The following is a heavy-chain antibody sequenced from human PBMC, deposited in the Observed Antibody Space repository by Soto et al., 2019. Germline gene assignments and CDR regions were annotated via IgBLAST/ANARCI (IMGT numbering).Heavy chain of an antibody. CDR1: GGSISSGGYY. D-gene: IGHD6-13*01. CDR2: IYYSGST. V-gene: IGHV4-31*03. J-gene: IGHJ4*02. Sequence: QVQLQESGSGLVKPSQTLSLTCTVSGGSISSGGYYWSWIPQHPGKGLEWIGYIYYSGSTYYNPSLKSRVTISVDTSKNQFSLKLSSVTAADTAVYYCARSSSSWAADFDYWGQGTLVTVSS. CDR3: ARSSSSWAADFDY.